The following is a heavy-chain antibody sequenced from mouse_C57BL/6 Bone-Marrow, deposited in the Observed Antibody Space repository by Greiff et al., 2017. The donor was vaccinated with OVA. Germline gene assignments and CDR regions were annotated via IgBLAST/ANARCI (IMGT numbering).Heavy chain of an antibody. D-gene: IGHD2-5*01. CDR2: ISYDGSN. Sequence: VQLKQSGPGLVKPSQSLSLTCSVTGYSITSGYYWNWIRQFPGNKLEWMGYISYDGSNNYNPSLKNRISITRDTSKNQFFLKLNSVTTEDTATYYCAKERAYYSNPWFAYWGLGTLVTVSA. CDR1: GYSITSGYY. CDR3: AKERAYYSNPWFAY. J-gene: IGHJ3*01. V-gene: IGHV3-6*01.